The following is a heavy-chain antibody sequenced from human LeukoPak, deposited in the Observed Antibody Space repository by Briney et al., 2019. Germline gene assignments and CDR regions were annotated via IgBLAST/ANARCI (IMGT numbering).Heavy chain of an antibody. Sequence: GSLRLSCAASGFTFSSYWMSWVRQAPGKVLEWVANIKQDGSEKYYVDSVKGRFTISRDNAKNSLHLQMNSLRAEDTAVYYCARDWTYYDFWSGYSMDVWGKGTTVTVSS. CDR3: ARDWTYYDFWSGYSMDV. CDR1: GFTFSSYW. D-gene: IGHD3-3*01. CDR2: IKQDGSEK. V-gene: IGHV3-7*01. J-gene: IGHJ6*03.